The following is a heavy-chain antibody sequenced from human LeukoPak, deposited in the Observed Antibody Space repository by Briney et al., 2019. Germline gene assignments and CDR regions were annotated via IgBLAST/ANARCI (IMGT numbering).Heavy chain of an antibody. J-gene: IGHJ4*02. CDR2: IAHSGTT. V-gene: IGHV4-59*08. Sequence: SETLSLTCIVSGGSISRYSWNWIRQSPGKGLEWVGYIAHSGTTSYKSSLKSRVTISVDTSKNQLSLRLTSVTAADTAVYYCARWDDSAWAFGNWGPGTLVAVSS. D-gene: IGHD6-19*01. CDR3: ARWDDSAWAFGN. CDR1: GGSISRYS.